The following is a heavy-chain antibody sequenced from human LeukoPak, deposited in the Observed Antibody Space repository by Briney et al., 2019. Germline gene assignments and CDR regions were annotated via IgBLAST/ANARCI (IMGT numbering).Heavy chain of an antibody. Sequence: VXXAPXXGLEWVXAISGSGGSTYYADSVKGRFTISRDNSKNTLYLQMNSLRAEDTAVYYCAKAFGEYSSGWYYFDYWGQGTLVTVSS. J-gene: IGHJ4*02. D-gene: IGHD6-19*01. CDR2: ISGSGGST. CDR3: AKAFGEYSSGWYYFDY. V-gene: IGHV3-23*01.